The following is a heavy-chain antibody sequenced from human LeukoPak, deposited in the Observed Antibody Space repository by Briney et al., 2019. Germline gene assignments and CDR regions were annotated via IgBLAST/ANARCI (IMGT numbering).Heavy chain of an antibody. Sequence: SETLSLTCAVSGGSISSSNWWSWVRQPPGKGLEWIGEIYHSGSTNYNPSLKSRVTISVDKSKNQFSLKLSSVTAADTAVYYCARDALGYCSSTSCYPGGWFDPWGQGTLVTVSS. D-gene: IGHD2-2*01. V-gene: IGHV4-4*02. J-gene: IGHJ5*02. CDR1: GGSISSSNW. CDR2: IYHSGST. CDR3: ARDALGYCSSTSCYPGGWFDP.